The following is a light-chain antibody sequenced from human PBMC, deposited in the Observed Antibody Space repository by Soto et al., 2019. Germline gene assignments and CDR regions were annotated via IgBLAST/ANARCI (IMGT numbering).Light chain of an antibody. CDR1: QSVSSSY. J-gene: IGKJ1*01. Sequence: EIVLTQSPVTLSFSPGERATLSCRASQSVSSSYLAWYQQKPGQAPRLLIYGASSRATGIPDRFSGSGSGTDFTLTIRSLGPEDFAVYYCQQRSNWPPWTFGQGTKVDIK. CDR3: QQRSNWPPWT. CDR2: GAS. V-gene: IGKV3D-20*02.